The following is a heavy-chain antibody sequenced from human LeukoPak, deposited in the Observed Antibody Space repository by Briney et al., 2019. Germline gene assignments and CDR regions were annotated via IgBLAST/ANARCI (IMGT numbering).Heavy chain of an antibody. CDR3: ARVGASDAFDI. CDR1: GFTFSSYI. V-gene: IGHV3-21*01. CDR2: ISSSSYYI. D-gene: IGHD3-3*01. J-gene: IGHJ3*02. Sequence: PGGSLRLSCAAPGFTFSSYIMNWVRQAPGKGLEWVSSISSSSYYIYYADSVKGRFTFSRDNAKNSLYLQMNSLRAEDTAVYYCARVGASDAFDIWGQGTMVTVSS.